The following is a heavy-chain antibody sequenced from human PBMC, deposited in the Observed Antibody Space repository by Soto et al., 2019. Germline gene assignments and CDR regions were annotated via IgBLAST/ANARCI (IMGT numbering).Heavy chain of an antibody. CDR3: ARDRYSNGWVDY. J-gene: IGHJ4*02. CDR2: IYSSGST. D-gene: IGHD6-19*01. Sequence: PSETLSLTCIVSGGSISSHYWSWIRQPPGKGLEWIGYIYSSGSTNNNPSLKSRVIISVDTSSDQFSLKLSSVTAADTAVYYCARDRYSNGWVDYWGQGTLVTVSS. V-gene: IGHV4-59*11. CDR1: GGSISSHY.